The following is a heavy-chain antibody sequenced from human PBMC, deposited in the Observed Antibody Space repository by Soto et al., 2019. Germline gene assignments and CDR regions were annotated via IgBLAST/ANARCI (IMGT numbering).Heavy chain of an antibody. D-gene: IGHD4-17*01. CDR2: TYNSGST. CDR3: AREGGYGDYRGF. Sequence: SETLSLTCTVSGGSISSGDYHWSWIRQPPGKGLEWVGYTYNSGSTYHNPSLKGRVTISVDTSKNQFSLKLRSVTAADTAVYYCAREGGYGDYRGFWGQGTLVTVSS. J-gene: IGHJ4*02. CDR1: GGSISSGDYH. V-gene: IGHV4-30-4*01.